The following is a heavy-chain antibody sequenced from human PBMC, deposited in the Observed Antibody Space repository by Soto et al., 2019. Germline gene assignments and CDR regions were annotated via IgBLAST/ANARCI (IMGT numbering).Heavy chain of an antibody. CDR2: IYYSGST. CDR3: ARLTTWSGYYSYNHYYMDV. J-gene: IGHJ6*03. CDR1: GGTTRSSSYY. Sequence: SETLSLTCTVSGGTTRSSSYYWGWIRQPPGKGLEWIGSIYYSGSTYYNPSLKSRVTISVDTSRNQFSLRLISVTAADTAVYYCARLTTWSGYYSYNHYYMDVWGKGTPVTVSS. V-gene: IGHV4-39*01. D-gene: IGHD3-3*01.